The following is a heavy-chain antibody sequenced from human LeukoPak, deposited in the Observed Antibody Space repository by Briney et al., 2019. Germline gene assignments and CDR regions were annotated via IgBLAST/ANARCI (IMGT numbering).Heavy chain of an antibody. CDR3: ARGGYDSSGWDY. CDR1: GFTFSSYS. D-gene: IGHD3-22*01. CDR2: ISSSSSSI. Sequence: GGSLRLSCAASGFTFSSYSMNWVRQAPGKGLEWVSYISSSSSSIYYADPVKGRFTISRDNAKNSLYLQMNSLRDEDTAVYYRARGGYDSSGWDYWGQGTLVTVSS. J-gene: IGHJ4*02. V-gene: IGHV3-48*02.